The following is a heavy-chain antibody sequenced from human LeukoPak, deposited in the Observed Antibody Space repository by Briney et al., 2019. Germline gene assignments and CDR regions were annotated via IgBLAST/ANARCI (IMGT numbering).Heavy chain of an antibody. CDR2: INPNSGGT. D-gene: IGHD1-26*01. J-gene: IGHJ5*01. V-gene: IGHV1-2*02. CDR3: ARPWEITMSERSYNWFDS. Sequence: ASVKVSCKASGYTFTAYYIHWVRQAPGQGLEWMGRINPNSGGTNYAQKFQGRVTMTRDTSISTAYMELSWLRSDDTAVYFCARPWEITMSERSYNWFDSWGQGTLVTVSS. CDR1: GYTFTAYY.